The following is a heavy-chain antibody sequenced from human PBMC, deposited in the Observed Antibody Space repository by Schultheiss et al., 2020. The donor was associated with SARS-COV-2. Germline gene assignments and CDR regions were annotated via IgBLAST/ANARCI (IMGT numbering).Heavy chain of an antibody. CDR1: GFTFSSSW. Sequence: GGSLRLSCAASGFTFSSSWMHWVCQAPGKGLEWVAVISYDGSNKYYADSVKGRFTISRDNSKNTLYLQMNSLRAEDTAVYYCARVSYDSLYHYYYYGMDVWGQGTTVTVSS. V-gene: IGHV3-30*03. CDR3: ARVSYDSLYHYYYYGMDV. J-gene: IGHJ6*02. CDR2: ISYDGSNK. D-gene: IGHD3-9*01.